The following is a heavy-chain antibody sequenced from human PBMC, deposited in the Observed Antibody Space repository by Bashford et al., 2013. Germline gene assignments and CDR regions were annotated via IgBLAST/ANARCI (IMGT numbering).Heavy chain of an antibody. J-gene: IGHJ6*02. CDR2: IVPMIDVE. Sequence: WVRQAPGHGLEWLGRIVPMIDVEEYAQKFQGRVTITADKSTSTVYMAMSSLTSEDTAVYYCATDPLSYYDGMDVWGQGTTVTVSS. CDR3: ATDPLSYYDGMDV. D-gene: IGHD4/OR15-4a*01. V-gene: IGHV1-69*04.